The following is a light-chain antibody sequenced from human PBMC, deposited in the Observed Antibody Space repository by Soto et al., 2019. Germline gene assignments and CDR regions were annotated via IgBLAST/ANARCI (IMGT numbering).Light chain of an antibody. CDR2: EVV. Sequence: QSALTQPPSASGSPGQSVTISCTGTKNDIGVYDFVSWYQHHPGKAPRLIIYEVVQRPSGVPDRFSGSKSGNTASLTVSGLQAGDGADYFCKSYAARNTYVFGSGTKVTVL. J-gene: IGLJ1*01. CDR3: KSYAARNTYV. CDR1: KNDIGVYDF. V-gene: IGLV2-8*01.